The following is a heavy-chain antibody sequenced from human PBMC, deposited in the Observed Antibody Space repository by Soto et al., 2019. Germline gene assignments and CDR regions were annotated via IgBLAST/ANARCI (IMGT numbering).Heavy chain of an antibody. D-gene: IGHD3-3*01. Sequence: SETLSLTCTVSGGSISSGNYYWSWIRQPPGKGLEWIGFISYSGSTYYSTSLKSRVTISVDTSKSQFSLKLSSVTAADTAVYYCARGGFWSGYSVVRGGYGMDVWGQGTTVTVSS. V-gene: IGHV4-30-4*01. J-gene: IGHJ6*02. CDR2: ISYSGST. CDR3: ARGGFWSGYSVVRGGYGMDV. CDR1: GGSISSGNYY.